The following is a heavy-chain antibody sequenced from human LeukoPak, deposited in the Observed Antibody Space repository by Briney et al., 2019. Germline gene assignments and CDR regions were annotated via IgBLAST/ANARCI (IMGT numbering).Heavy chain of an antibody. Sequence: GASVKVSCKASGYTFTTYEIIWVRQAPGQGLEWMGWMNPNSGNTGYAQKFQGRVTMTRNTSISTAYMELSSLRSEDTAVYYCARALPYYYDSSGYRGYYYYYMDVWGKGTTVTVSS. D-gene: IGHD3-22*01. CDR1: GYTFTTYE. CDR3: ARALPYYYDSSGYRGYYYYYMDV. V-gene: IGHV1-8*02. J-gene: IGHJ6*03. CDR2: MNPNSGNT.